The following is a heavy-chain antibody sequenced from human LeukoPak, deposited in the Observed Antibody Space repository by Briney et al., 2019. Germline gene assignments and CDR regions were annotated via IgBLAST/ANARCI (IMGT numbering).Heavy chain of an antibody. J-gene: IGHJ4*02. CDR2: IYYSGSA. V-gene: IGHV4-59*12. CDR3: ATHTTRGYSYGFGN. Sequence: KTSETLSLTCTVSGGSISDYSWSWIRQPPGKGLEWIGNIYYSGSANHNPSLKSRVTISVDTSKNQFSLKLSSVTAADTAVYYCATHTTRGYSYGFGNXGQXXXXXVXS. D-gene: IGHD5-18*01. CDR1: GGSISDYS.